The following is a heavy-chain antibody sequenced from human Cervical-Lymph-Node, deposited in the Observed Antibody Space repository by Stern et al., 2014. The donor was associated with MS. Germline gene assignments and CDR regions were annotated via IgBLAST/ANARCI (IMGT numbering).Heavy chain of an antibody. CDR1: GYTFSSYY. D-gene: IGHD5-12*01. CDR3: ARSMVATRWGMDV. CDR2: INPSGGRT. Sequence: QVQLGQSGAEVRKPGASVKVSCKTSGYTFSSYYIHWVRQAPGQGLEWMGIINPSGGRTTYAQKFQGRVTMTRDTSSSTVYMELSSLRSDDTALYYCARSMVATRWGMDVWGQGTTVSVSS. V-gene: IGHV1-46*01. J-gene: IGHJ6*02.